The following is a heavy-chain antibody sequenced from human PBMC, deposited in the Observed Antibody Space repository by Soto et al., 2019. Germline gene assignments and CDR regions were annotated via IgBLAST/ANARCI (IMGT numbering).Heavy chain of an antibody. Sequence: EVQLLESGGGLVQPGGSLRLSCAASGFTFSTYGMNWVRQAPGKGLEWVSGITGSGASTYYADSVKGRFTISRDNSKNTLYLQMNSLRAGDTAVYYCAKAEYYGGNWYFDLWGRGTLVTVSS. V-gene: IGHV3-23*01. CDR1: GFTFSTYG. J-gene: IGHJ2*01. D-gene: IGHD4-17*01. CDR3: AKAEYYGGNWYFDL. CDR2: ITGSGAST.